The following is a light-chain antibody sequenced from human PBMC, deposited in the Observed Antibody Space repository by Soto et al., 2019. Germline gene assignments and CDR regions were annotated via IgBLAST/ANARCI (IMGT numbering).Light chain of an antibody. CDR2: EAS. CDR1: QSISGS. Sequence: DIQMTQTPSTLSASVGDRVTITCRASQSISGSLAWYQQNPGKAPKLLIYEASNLKSGVPSRFSGSGSGTEYTLTISGLQADDSASYYCQQFNGYCTFGQGTRVEIK. J-gene: IGKJ1*01. CDR3: QQFNGYCT. V-gene: IGKV1-5*03.